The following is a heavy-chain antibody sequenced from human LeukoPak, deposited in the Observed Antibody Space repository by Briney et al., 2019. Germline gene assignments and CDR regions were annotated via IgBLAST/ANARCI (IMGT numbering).Heavy chain of an antibody. CDR3: ARDGDTMVRGVIITLGY. CDR2: ISSSSSYI. CDR1: GFTFSSYS. V-gene: IGHV3-21*01. D-gene: IGHD3-10*01. Sequence: GGSLRLSCAASGFTFSSYSMNWVRQAPGKGLEWVSSISSSSSYIYYADSVKGRFTISRDNAKNSLYLQMNSLRAEDTAVYYCARDGDTMVRGVIITLGYWGQGTLVTVSS. J-gene: IGHJ4*02.